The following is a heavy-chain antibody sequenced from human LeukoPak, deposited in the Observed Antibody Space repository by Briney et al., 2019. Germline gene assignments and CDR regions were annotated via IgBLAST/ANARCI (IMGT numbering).Heavy chain of an antibody. V-gene: IGHV3-74*01. CDR2: SNSDGSST. Sequence: GGSLRLSCAASGFTFSSYWMHWVRQAPGKGLVWVSRSNSDGSSTSYADSVKGRFTISRDNAKNTLYLQMNSLRAEDTAVYYCAKEAMVPWFDPWGQGTLVTVSS. D-gene: IGHD3-10*01. J-gene: IGHJ5*02. CDR3: AKEAMVPWFDP. CDR1: GFTFSSYW.